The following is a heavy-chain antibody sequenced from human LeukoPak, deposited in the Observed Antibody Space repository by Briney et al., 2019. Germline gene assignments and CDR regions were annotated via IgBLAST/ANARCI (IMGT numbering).Heavy chain of an antibody. V-gene: IGHV1-46*01. CDR2: IDPNGGGA. CDR3: AAWGSSSSPLPGMDV. CDR1: GYTFTNYY. D-gene: IGHD6-13*01. Sequence: ASVTVSCKASGYTFTNYYMHWVRQAPGQGPEWMGVIDPNGGGASYPQKVQGRVTMTRDTSTSTVYMELSSLRSEDTAVYYCAAWGSSSSPLPGMDVWGQGTTVTVSS. J-gene: IGHJ6*02.